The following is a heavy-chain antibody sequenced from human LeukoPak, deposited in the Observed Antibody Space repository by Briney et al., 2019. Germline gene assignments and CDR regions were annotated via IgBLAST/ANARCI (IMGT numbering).Heavy chain of an antibody. CDR3: ARDLRTSLDY. J-gene: IGHJ4*02. CDR1: GFTFSSYG. V-gene: IGHV3-33*01. D-gene: IGHD5/OR15-5a*01. Sequence: GGSLRPSCAASGFTFSSYGVHWVRQAPGKGLEWVAVIWYDGSNKYYADSVKGRFTISRDNSKNTLYLQMNSLRAEDTAVYYCARDLRTSLDYWGQGTLVTVSS. CDR2: IWYDGSNK.